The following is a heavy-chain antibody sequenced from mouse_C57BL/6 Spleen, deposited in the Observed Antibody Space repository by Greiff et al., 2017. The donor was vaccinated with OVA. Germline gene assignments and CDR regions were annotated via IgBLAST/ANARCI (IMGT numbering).Heavy chain of an antibody. Sequence: QVQLKQPGAELVRPGSSVKLSCKASGYTFTSYWMDWVKQRPGQGLEWIGNIYPSDSETHYNQKFKDKATLTVDKSSSTAYMQLSSLTSEDSAVYYCARGFTGRGFAYWGQGTLVTVSA. CDR2: IYPSDSET. J-gene: IGHJ3*01. CDR3: ARGFTGRGFAY. D-gene: IGHD4-1*01. CDR1: GYTFTSYW. V-gene: IGHV1-61*01.